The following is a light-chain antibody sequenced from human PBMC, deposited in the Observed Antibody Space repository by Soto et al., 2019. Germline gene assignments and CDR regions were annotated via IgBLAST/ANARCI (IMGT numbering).Light chain of an antibody. CDR2: DVS. V-gene: IGKV1-12*01. CDR1: QSINNW. Sequence: DIQMTQSPSSLSASIGDRVTITCRASQSINNWLAWYQQKPGKAPNLLIYDVSNLGSGVPSRFSGYGSGTDFTLSISSLQPEDFATYYCQQADSFPITFGQGTRL. CDR3: QQADSFPIT. J-gene: IGKJ5*01.